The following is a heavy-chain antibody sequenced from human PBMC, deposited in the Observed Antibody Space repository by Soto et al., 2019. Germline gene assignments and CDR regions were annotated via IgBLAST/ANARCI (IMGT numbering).Heavy chain of an antibody. V-gene: IGHV1-18*01. CDR3: AIYHLNAYCCGIDV. J-gene: IGHJ6*02. CDR2: ISAYNGNT. Sequence: QVQLVQSGAEVKQPGASVKVSCKASGYTFTSYGFSWVRQAPGQGLEWLGWISAYNGNTNYAQKLQGRVTMTTDTSTITAYMELRSPRSDDTAEYDCAIYHLNAYCCGIDVWGLATTFTISS. CDR1: GYTFTSYG.